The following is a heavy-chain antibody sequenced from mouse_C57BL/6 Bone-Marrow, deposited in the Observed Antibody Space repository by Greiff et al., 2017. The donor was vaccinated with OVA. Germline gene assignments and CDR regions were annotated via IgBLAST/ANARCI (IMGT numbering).Heavy chain of an antibody. CDR3: ARWGYYGSSYWFAY. J-gene: IGHJ3*01. Sequence: QVQLQQSGPELVKPGASVKISCKASGYAFSSSWMNWVKQRPGTGLEWIGRIYPGDGDTNYNGKFKGKATLTADKSSSTAYMQLSSLTSEDSAVYFCARWGYYGSSYWFAYWGQGTLVTVSA. CDR2: IYPGDGDT. V-gene: IGHV1-82*01. D-gene: IGHD1-1*01. CDR1: GYAFSSSW.